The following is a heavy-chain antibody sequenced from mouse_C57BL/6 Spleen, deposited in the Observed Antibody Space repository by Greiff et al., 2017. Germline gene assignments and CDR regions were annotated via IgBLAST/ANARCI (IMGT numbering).Heavy chain of an antibody. D-gene: IGHD2-3*01. Sequence: VQLQQSGAELVRPGASVTLSCKASGYTFTDYEMHWVKQTPVHGLEWIGAIDPETGGTAYNQKFKGKAILTADKSSSTAYMELRSLTSEDSAVYYWTRLDDGYYSFAYWGQGTLVTVSA. J-gene: IGHJ3*01. V-gene: IGHV1-15*01. CDR2: IDPETGGT. CDR1: GYTFTDYE. CDR3: TRLDDGYYSFAY.